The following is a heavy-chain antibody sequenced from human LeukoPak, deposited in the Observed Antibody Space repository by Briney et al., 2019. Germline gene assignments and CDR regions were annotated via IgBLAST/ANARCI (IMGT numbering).Heavy chain of an antibody. D-gene: IGHD2-21*01. CDR1: GFTFSSYG. J-gene: IGHJ4*02. Sequence: GGSLRLSCAASGFTFSSYGMSWVRQAPGKGLEWVSAISGSGGSTYYADSVKGRFTISRDNSKNTLYLQMNSLRLEDAAVYFCARAPVTSCRGAYCYPFDYWGQGTQVTVSS. CDR2: ISGSGGST. CDR3: ARAPVTSCRGAYCYPFDY. V-gene: IGHV3-23*01.